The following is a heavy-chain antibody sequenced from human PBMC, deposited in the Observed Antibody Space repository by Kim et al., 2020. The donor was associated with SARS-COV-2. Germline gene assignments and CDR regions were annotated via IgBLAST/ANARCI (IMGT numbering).Heavy chain of an antibody. CDR3: ARHLTPTDAFDI. D-gene: IGHD3-9*01. Sequence: SSSPSFQGHVTTSAKKSISTAYLQWSSLKASDTAMYYCARHLTPTDAFDIWGQGTMVTVSS. V-gene: IGHV5-10-1*01. J-gene: IGHJ3*02.